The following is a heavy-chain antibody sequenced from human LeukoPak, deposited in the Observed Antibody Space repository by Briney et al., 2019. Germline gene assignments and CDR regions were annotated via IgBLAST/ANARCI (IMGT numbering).Heavy chain of an antibody. CDR2: INPSGGST. D-gene: IGHD4-17*01. V-gene: IGHV1-46*01. CDR3: ARANGDYFPEFDY. CDR1: GYTFTSYY. Sequence: ASAKVSCKASGYTFTSYYMHWVRQAPGQGLEWMGIINPSGGSTSYAQKFQGRVTMTGDTSTSTVYMELSSLRSEDTAVYYCARANGDYFPEFDYWGQGTLVTVSS. J-gene: IGHJ4*02.